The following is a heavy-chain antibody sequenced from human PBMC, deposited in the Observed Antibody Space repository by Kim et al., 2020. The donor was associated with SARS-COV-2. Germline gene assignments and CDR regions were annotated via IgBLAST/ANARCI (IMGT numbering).Heavy chain of an antibody. CDR3: ARVIDYYDSSGYYYWYFDL. CDR2: IYYSGST. J-gene: IGHJ2*01. D-gene: IGHD3-22*01. Sequence: SETLSLTCTVSGGSISSYYWSWIRQPPGKGLEWIGYIYYSGSTNYNPSLKSRVTISVDTSKNQFSLKLSSVTAADTAVYYCARVIDYYDSSGYYYWYFDLWGRGTLVTVSS. V-gene: IGHV4-59*01. CDR1: GGSISSYY.